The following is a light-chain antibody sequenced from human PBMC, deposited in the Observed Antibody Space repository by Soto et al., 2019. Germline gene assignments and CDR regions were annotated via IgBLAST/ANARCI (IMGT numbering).Light chain of an antibody. CDR2: DAS. J-gene: IGKJ5*01. V-gene: IGKV3D-20*01. CDR1: QSVSSSY. CDR3: QQYGSSPPIT. Sequence: EIVLTQSPATLSLSPGDRATLSCGASQSVSSSYLAWYQQKPGLAPRLLIYDASSRATGIPDRFSGSGSGTDFTLIISRQEPEDFAVYYCQQYGSSPPITFGQGTRLEIK.